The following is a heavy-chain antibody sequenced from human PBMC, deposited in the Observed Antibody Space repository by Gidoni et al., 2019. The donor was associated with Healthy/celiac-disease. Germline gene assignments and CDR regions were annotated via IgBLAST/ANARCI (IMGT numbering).Heavy chain of an antibody. D-gene: IGHD3-9*01. CDR2: ISSSSSTI. Sequence: VPLVESGGGLVQPGASLRLSCAASGFTFRSYRMYWVRQAPGKGLEWVSYISSSSSTIYYADSGKGRFTISRDNAKNSLYLKMNSLRAEDTAVYYCARDGGVRYFDHAFDIWGQGTMVTVSS. CDR3: ARDGGVRYFDHAFDI. J-gene: IGHJ3*02. V-gene: IGHV3-48*01. CDR1: GFTFRSYR.